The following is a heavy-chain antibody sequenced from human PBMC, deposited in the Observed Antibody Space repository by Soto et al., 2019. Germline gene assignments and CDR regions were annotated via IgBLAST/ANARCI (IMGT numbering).Heavy chain of an antibody. CDR3: AKDRLANPPYYYYYYGLDV. D-gene: IGHD6-25*01. J-gene: IGHJ6*02. V-gene: IGHV3-30*18. CDR2: ISYDGSNK. CDR1: GLTFSSYG. Sequence: GGSLRLSCVASGLTFSSYGMDWVRQAPGKGLEWVAIISYDGSNKYYAESVKGRFTISRDKSKNTLYLQMNSLRAADTAVYYCAKDRLANPPYYYYYYGLDVWGQGTTVTVSS.